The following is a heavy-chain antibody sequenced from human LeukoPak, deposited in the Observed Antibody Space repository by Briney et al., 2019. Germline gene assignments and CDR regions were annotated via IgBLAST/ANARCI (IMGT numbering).Heavy chain of an antibody. CDR2: INHSGST. D-gene: IGHD4-17*01. V-gene: IGHV4-34*01. CDR1: GGSVSGNY. CDR3: ARGGYYGDYGY. Sequence: PSETLSLTCAVYGGSVSGNYWSWIRQPPGKGLEWIGEINHSGSTNYNPSLKSRVTTSVDTSKNQFSLKLSSVTATDTAVYYCARGGYYGDYGYWGQGTLVTVSS. J-gene: IGHJ4*02.